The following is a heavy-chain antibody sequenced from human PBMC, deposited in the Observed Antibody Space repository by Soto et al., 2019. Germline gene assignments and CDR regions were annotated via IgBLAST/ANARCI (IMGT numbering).Heavy chain of an antibody. CDR2: IYYSGST. D-gene: IGHD4-17*01. CDR1: GGSISSYY. V-gene: IGHV4-59*08. CDR3: ARDYGDYEYSWYMDV. Sequence: SETLSLTCTVSGGSISSYYWSWIRQPPGKGLEWIGYIYYSGSTNYNPSLKRRVTISVDTSKNQFSLKLSSVTAADTAVYYCARDYGDYEYSWYMDVWGKGTTVTVSS. J-gene: IGHJ6*03.